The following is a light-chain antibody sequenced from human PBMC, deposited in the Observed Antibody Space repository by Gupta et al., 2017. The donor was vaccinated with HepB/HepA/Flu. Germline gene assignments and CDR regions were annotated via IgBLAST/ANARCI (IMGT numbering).Light chain of an antibody. J-gene: IGKJ1*01. V-gene: IGKV1-39*01. CDR1: QSISSY. CDR3: QQSYSERT. Sequence: DIQMTQSPSSLSASVGDRVTITCRASQSISSYLNWYQQDPGKAPKLLIYAASTLQRGVPTRFSGSGSGTDFTLTISRLQPEDFATYYCQQSYSERTFGQGTKVEIK. CDR2: AAS.